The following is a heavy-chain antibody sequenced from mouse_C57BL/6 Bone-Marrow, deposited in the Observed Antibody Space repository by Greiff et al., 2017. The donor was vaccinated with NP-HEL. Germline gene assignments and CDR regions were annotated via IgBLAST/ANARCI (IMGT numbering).Heavy chain of an antibody. V-gene: IGHV1-72*01. CDR1: GYTFTSYW. CDR2: IDPNSGGT. D-gene: IGHD1-1*01. Sequence: QVQLQQPGAELVKPGASVKLSCKASGYTFTSYWMHWVKQRPGRGLEWIGRIDPNSGGTKYNEKFKSKATLTVDKPSSTAYMQLSSLTSEDSAVYCGARITTVVATDWYFDVWGTGTTVTVSS. J-gene: IGHJ1*03. CDR3: ARITTVVATDWYFDV.